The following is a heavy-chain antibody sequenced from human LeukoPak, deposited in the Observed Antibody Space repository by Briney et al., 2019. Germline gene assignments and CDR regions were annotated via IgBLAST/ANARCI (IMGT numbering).Heavy chain of an antibody. V-gene: IGHV1-2*02. D-gene: IGHD6-19*01. CDR2: INPNSGGT. CDR3: ARSRYSSGWYSY. J-gene: IGHJ4*02. CDR1: GYTFTGYY. Sequence: ASVKVSCKASGYTFTGYYMHWVRQAPGQGLEWMGWINPNSGGTNYAQKFQGRVTMTRDTSISTAYMELSRLRSDDTAVYYCARSRYSSGWYSYWGQGTLVTVSS.